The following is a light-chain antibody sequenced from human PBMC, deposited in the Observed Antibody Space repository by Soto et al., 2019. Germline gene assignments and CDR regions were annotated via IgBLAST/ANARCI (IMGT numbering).Light chain of an antibody. Sequence: EIVLTQSPGTLSLSPGERATLSCRASQRVSSSCLAWYQQKPGQAPRLLIYGASSRATGIPDRFSGSGSGTDFTLTISRLEPEDFAVYYCQQYGSSPGYTFGQGTKLEIK. CDR1: QRVSSSC. J-gene: IGKJ2*01. V-gene: IGKV3-20*01. CDR3: QQYGSSPGYT. CDR2: GAS.